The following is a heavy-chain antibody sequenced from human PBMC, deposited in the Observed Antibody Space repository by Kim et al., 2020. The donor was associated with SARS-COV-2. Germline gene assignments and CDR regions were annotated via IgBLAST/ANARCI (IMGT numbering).Heavy chain of an antibody. CDR1: GGSFSGYY. D-gene: IGHD3-10*01. CDR3: ARGPTTSFLWFLYYFDY. V-gene: IGHV4-34*01. J-gene: IGHJ4*01. CDR2: INHSGST. Sequence: SETLSLTCAVYGGSFSGYYWSWIRQPPGKGLEWIGEINHSGSTNYNPSLKSRVTISVDTSKNQFSLKLSSVTAADTAVYYCARGPTTSFLWFLYYFDYWG.